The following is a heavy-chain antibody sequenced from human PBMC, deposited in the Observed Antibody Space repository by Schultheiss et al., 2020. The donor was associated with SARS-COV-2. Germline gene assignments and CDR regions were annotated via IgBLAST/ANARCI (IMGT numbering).Heavy chain of an antibody. CDR1: GFPFNKAW. J-gene: IGHJ5*02. CDR2: IKSKTDGGTT. D-gene: IGHD3-3*01. CDR3: TTEFTIFGVVIPRGWFDP. Sequence: GGSLRLSCAASGFPFNKAWMTWVRQAPGKGLECVGRIKSKTDGGTTDYAAPVKGRFTISRDDSKNTLYLQMNSLKTEDTAVYYCTTEFTIFGVVIPRGWFDPWGQGTLVTVSS. V-gene: IGHV3-15*01.